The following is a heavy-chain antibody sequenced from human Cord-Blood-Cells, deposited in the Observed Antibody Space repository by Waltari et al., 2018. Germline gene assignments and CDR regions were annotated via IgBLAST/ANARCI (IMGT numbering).Heavy chain of an antibody. CDR2: IYHGGST. D-gene: IGHD3-16*01. CDR3: ARGPVGGPEYFQH. J-gene: IGHJ1*01. CDR1: XXXIXXXXX. Sequence: QVQLQESGPGLVKPSETLSLTCAVXXXXIXXXXXWGXXXQPPGKGREWIGSIYHGGSTYYDPSLKSRVTISVDTSKNQFSLKLSSVTAADTAVYYCARGPVGGPEYFQHWGQGTLVTVSS. V-gene: IGHV4-38-2*01.